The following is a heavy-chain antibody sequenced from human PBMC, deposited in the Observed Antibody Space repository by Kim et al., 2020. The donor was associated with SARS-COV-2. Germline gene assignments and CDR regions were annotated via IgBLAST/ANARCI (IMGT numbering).Heavy chain of an antibody. J-gene: IGHJ4*02. CDR1: GFTFSSYW. Sequence: GGSLRLSCAVSGFTFSSYWMTWVRQAPGKGLEWLANINKDGSEKYYVDSVKGRFTVSRDNARNLLFLQMNGLRAEDTSLYYCARGHYGRDYWGQGTLVTVSP. V-gene: IGHV3-7*04. CDR3: ARGHYGRDY. CDR2: INKDGSEK. D-gene: IGHD4-17*01.